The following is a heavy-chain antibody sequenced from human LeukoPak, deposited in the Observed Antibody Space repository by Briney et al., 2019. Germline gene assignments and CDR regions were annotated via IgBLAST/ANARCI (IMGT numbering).Heavy chain of an antibody. Sequence: PSETLSLTCTVSGGSISSYYWSWIRQPPGKGLEYIGYIYYSGYTNYNPSLKSRVTISVDTSKNQFSLKLSSVTAADTAVYYCATGGAFDIWGQGTMVTVSS. V-gene: IGHV4-59*01. D-gene: IGHD3-10*01. CDR2: IYYSGYT. CDR1: GGSISSYY. CDR3: ATGGAFDI. J-gene: IGHJ3*02.